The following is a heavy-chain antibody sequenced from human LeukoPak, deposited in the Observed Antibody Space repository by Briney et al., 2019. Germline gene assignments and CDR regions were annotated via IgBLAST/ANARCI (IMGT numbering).Heavy chain of an antibody. J-gene: IGHJ4*02. CDR3: ARGGAWGSLTTVTTWDYNFDY. Sequence: PGGSLRLSCAASGFTFSSYSMNWVRQAPGKGLEWVSCISSSSSYIYYADSVKGRFTISRDNAKNTLYLQMNSLRAEDTAVYYCARGGAWGSLTTVTTWDYNFDYWGQGTLVTVSS. V-gene: IGHV3-21*01. D-gene: IGHD4-17*01. CDR1: GFTFSSYS. CDR2: ISSSSSYI.